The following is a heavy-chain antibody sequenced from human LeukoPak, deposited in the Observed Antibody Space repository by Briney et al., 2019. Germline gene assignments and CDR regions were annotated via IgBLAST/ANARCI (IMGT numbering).Heavy chain of an antibody. CDR2: VRSKGYGGTT. CDR1: GFTFGDHA. D-gene: IGHD1-26*01. J-gene: IGHJ4*01. CDR3: TRGGQLLGKGYFFDY. Sequence: GGSLRLSCTTSGFTFGDHAMSWVRQAPGKGLEWVGLVRSKGYGGTTESATSVKGRFTFSRDDSKSIAYLQMSSLTTEDTGVYFCTRGGQLLGKGYFFDYWGQGTVVTVSS. V-gene: IGHV3-49*04.